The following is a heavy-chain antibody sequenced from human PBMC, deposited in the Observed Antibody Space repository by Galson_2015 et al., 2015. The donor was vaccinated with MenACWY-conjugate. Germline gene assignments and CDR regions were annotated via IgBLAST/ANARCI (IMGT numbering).Heavy chain of an antibody. J-gene: IGHJ5*02. CDR3: SRGYDWCSYFRA. CDR1: GFSVTDTC. Sequence: SLSISCAVSGFSVTDTCLSWVRQAPGKGPEWIAMVDRVGAAIYADSVRGRFTVSRDTFKNTVILQMNSLRAEDTAVYRCSRGYDWCSYFRAWGQGAQVTVSS. D-gene: IGHD2-8*01. V-gene: IGHV3-53*01. CDR2: VDRVGAA.